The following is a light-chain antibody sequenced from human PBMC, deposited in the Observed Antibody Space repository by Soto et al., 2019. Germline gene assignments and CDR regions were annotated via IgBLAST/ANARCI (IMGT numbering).Light chain of an antibody. J-gene: IGLJ3*02. CDR2: SNH. CDR3: AAWDDSLNGWV. CDR1: SSNIGSNT. Sequence: QSVLTQPHSASGTPGQRVTISCSGSSSNIGSNTVNWYQQLPGTAPKLLIYSNHQRPSGVPDRFSGSKSGTSASLAISGLQSEDEADYYCAAWDDSLNGWVFGGGTKLTVL. V-gene: IGLV1-44*01.